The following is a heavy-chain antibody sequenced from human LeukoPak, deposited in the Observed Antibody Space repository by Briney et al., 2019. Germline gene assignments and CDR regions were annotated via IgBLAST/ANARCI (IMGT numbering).Heavy chain of an antibody. CDR2: IYSGGST. Sequence: GGSLRLSCAASGFTVSSNYMNWVRQAPGKGLEWVSVIYSGGSTYYADSVKGRFTISRDNSKNTLYLQMNSLRAEDTAVYYCARGALRLHHFDYWGQGTLVTVSS. V-gene: IGHV3-66*01. CDR1: GFTVSSNY. J-gene: IGHJ4*02. CDR3: ARGALRLHHFDY.